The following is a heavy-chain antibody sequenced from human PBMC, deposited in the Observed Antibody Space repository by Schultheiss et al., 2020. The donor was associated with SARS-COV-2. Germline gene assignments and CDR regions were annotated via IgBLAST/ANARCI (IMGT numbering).Heavy chain of an antibody. CDR1: GYSFTSYW. D-gene: IGHD3-22*01. CDR2: IYPGDSDT. CDR3: ARHGRYYDSSGHDYYYGMDV. V-gene: IGHV5-51*01. J-gene: IGHJ6*02. Sequence: GGSLRLSCKGSGYSFTSYWIGWVRQMPGKGLEWMGIIYPGDSDTRYSPSFQGHVTISADKSISTAYLQWSSLKASDTAMYYCARHGRYYDSSGHDYYYGMDVWGQGTTVTVSS.